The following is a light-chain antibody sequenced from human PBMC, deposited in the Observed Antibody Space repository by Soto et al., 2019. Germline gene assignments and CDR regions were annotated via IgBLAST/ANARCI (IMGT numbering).Light chain of an antibody. J-gene: IGKJ2*01. CDR3: QQYGFSPMYI. Sequence: EIVLTQSPGTLSLSPGERATLSCRASQRVSSSYLSWYQQRPGQPPRLVIYGASTRAAGIPDRFSGGGSGTDFTLAISRLEPEDFAEYYCQQYGFSPMYIFGQGTKLGSK. CDR1: QRVSSSY. CDR2: GAS. V-gene: IGKV3-20*01.